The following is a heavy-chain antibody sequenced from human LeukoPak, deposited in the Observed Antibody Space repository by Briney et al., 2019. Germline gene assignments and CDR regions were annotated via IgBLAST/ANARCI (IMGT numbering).Heavy chain of an antibody. CDR2: ISYDGSNK. J-gene: IGHJ4*02. CDR3: ARGDFWSGQDY. CDR1: GFTFSSYA. Sequence: GGSLRLSCAASGFTFSSYAMHWVRQAPGKGLEWVAVISYDGSNKYYADSVKGRFTISRDNSKNTLYLQMNSLRAEDTAVYYCARGDFWSGQDYWGQGTLVTVSS. D-gene: IGHD3-3*01. V-gene: IGHV3-30-3*01.